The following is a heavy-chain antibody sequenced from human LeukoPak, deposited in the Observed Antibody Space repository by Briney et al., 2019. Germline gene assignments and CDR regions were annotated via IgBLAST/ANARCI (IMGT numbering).Heavy chain of an antibody. CDR3: ARTEQQQLVYFDY. Sequence: PSETLSLTCTVSGGSISSSSYYWGWIRQPPGKGLEWIGSIYYSGSTYYNPSLKSRVTISVDTSKNQFSLRLSSVTAADTAVYYCARTEQQQLVYFDYWGQGTLVTVSS. J-gene: IGHJ4*02. V-gene: IGHV4-39*01. CDR1: GGSISSSSYY. CDR2: IYYSGST. D-gene: IGHD6-13*01.